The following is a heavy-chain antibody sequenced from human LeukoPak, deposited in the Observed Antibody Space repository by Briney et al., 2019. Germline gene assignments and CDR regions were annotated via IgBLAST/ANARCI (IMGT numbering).Heavy chain of an antibody. CDR3: ARDYYDSSGYYPPSGAFDI. V-gene: IGHV4-38-2*02. CDR1: GYSISSGYY. Sequence: SETLSLTCTVSGYSISSGYYWGWIRQPPGKGLEWIGSIYYSGSTYYNPSLKSRVTISVDTSKNQFSLKLSSVTAADTAVYYCARDYYDSSGYYPPSGAFDIWGQGTMVTVSS. J-gene: IGHJ3*02. D-gene: IGHD3-22*01. CDR2: IYYSGST.